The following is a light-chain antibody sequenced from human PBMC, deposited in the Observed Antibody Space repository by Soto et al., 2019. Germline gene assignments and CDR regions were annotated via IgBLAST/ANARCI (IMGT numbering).Light chain of an antibody. CDR2: EGS. Sequence: QAVVTQPASVSGSPRQSITISCTGTSSDIGSYHLVSWYQQHPGKAPKLIIYEGSKRPSGVSNRFSGSKSGNTASLTISGLQAEDEADYACCSYAASNTLIFGGGTKLTVL. CDR3: CSYAASNTLI. V-gene: IGLV2-23*01. J-gene: IGLJ2*01. CDR1: SSDIGSYHL.